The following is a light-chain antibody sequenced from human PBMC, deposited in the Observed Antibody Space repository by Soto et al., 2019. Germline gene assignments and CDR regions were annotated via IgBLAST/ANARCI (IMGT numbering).Light chain of an antibody. CDR1: SGHSGYI. V-gene: IGLV4-60*02. CDR3: ETWDSDTRV. CDR2: LEGSGSY. J-gene: IGLJ2*01. Sequence: QLVLTQSSSASASLGSSVKLTCTLSSGHSGYIIAWHQQQPGKAPRYLMKLEGSGSYNKGGGVPDRFSGSSFGADRYLTISNLQFEDEADYYCETWDSDTRVFGGGTKLTVL.